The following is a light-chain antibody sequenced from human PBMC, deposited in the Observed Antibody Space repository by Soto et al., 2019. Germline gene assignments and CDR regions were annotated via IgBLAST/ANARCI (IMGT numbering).Light chain of an antibody. CDR1: QDISNY. J-gene: IGKJ2*01. CDR3: QKYNSAHNT. CDR2: AAS. V-gene: IGKV1-27*01. Sequence: DIQMTQSPSSLSASVGDRVTITCRASQDISNYLAWYQQKPGEVPKLLIYAASTLQKGVQSRFSGGGSGTLFTLTISSLEHDDVATYYCQKYNSAHNTFGRGTRLEIK.